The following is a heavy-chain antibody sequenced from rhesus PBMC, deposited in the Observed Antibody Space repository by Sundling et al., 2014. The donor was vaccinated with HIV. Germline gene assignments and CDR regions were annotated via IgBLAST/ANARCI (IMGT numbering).Heavy chain of an antibody. J-gene: IGHJ4*01. D-gene: IGHD4-17*01. CDR1: GASISSYW. CDR2: ISGSRGST. Sequence: QLQLQESGPGLVKPSETLSLTCTVSGASISSYWWSWIRQPPGKGLEWIGRISGSRGSTSDNPSLKSRVTISTDTSKDHLSLKLNSVTAADTAVYYCARDHGNCLDYWGQGVLVTVSS. V-gene: IGHV4-173*01. CDR3: ARDHGNCLDY.